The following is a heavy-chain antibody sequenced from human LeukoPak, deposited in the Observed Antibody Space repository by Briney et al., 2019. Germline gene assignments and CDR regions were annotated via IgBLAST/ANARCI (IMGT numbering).Heavy chain of an antibody. J-gene: IGHJ4*02. D-gene: IGHD3-10*01. Sequence: GGSLRLSCAASGFPFSSYGMLWVRQAPGKGLEWVAVLSYDGSNEYYADSVKGRFTISRDNSKNTLYLQMNSLRVEDTAVYYCAGSWFYRDYFEYWGQGTLVTVSS. CDR3: AGSWFYRDYFEY. CDR2: LSYDGSNE. CDR1: GFPFSSYG. V-gene: IGHV3-30*03.